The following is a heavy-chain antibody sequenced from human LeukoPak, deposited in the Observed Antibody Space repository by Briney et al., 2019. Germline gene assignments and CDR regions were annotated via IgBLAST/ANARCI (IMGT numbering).Heavy chain of an antibody. CDR1: GFTFSSFA. CDR3: ATPRATVTTL. J-gene: IGHJ4*02. V-gene: IGHV3-23*01. D-gene: IGHD4-17*01. CDR2: INFSGDNRGDNT. Sequence: GGSLRLSCAASGFTFSSFAMSWVRQAPGQGLEWVSSINFSGDNRGDNTYYADSVRGRFSISRDNSQNTVFLQMNNLRVDDTAAYYCATPRATVTTLWGQGTLVTVSS.